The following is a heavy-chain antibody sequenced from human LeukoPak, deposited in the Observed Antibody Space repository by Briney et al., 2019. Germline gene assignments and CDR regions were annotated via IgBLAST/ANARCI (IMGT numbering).Heavy chain of an antibody. Sequence: TLSLTCAVSGGSISSGGYSWSWIRQPPGKGLEWIGYIYHSGSTYYNPSLKSRVTISVDRSKNQFSLKLSSVTAADTAVYYCARVGSGVAFDYWGQGTLVTVSS. CDR2: IYHSGST. J-gene: IGHJ4*02. CDR1: GGSISSGGYS. CDR3: ARVGSGVAFDY. D-gene: IGHD3-3*01. V-gene: IGHV4-30-2*01.